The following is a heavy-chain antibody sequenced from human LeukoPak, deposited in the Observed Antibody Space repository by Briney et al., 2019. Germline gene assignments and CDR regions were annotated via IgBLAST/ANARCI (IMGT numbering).Heavy chain of an antibody. CDR1: GFTFSTYA. CDR3: AKAPSSSIYIGGDY. CDR2: ISGSDGST. J-gene: IGHJ4*02. D-gene: IGHD6-13*01. Sequence: GGSLRLSCAGSGFTFSTYAMTWVRQAPGKGLEWVSAISGSDGSTFYADSVKGRFTISRDNSKNTLYLQMNSLRADDTAVYYCAKAPSSSIYIGGDYWGQGTLVTVSS. V-gene: IGHV3-23*01.